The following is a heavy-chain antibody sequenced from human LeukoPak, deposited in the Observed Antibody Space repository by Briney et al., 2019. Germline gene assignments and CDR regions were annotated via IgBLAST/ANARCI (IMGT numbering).Heavy chain of an antibody. J-gene: IGHJ4*02. V-gene: IGHV4-34*01. CDR3: ARGHIVVVPAASCCNFDY. D-gene: IGHD2-2*01. CDR1: GASFSGDY. Sequence: PSETLSLTCAVSGASFSGDYWTWIRQPPGKGLEWIAEINHSGSTNYNPSLKSRVTISVDTSKNQFSLKLSSVTAADTAVYYCARGHIVVVPAASCCNFDYWGQGTLVTVSS. CDR2: INHSGST.